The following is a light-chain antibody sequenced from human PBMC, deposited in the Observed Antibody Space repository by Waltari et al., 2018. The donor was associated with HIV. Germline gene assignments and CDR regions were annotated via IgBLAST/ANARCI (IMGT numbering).Light chain of an antibody. CDR1: KLGDRY. J-gene: IGLJ2*01. V-gene: IGLV3-1*01. Sequence: SFELTQPPSVSVSPGQTASITCSGDKLGDRYVSWYQQKPGQSPVLVMYQDFKRPSGMPERFSGSNSGNTATLAISGTQAMDEADYYCQAWDSSTAWLFGGGTKLTVL. CDR2: QDF. CDR3: QAWDSSTAWL.